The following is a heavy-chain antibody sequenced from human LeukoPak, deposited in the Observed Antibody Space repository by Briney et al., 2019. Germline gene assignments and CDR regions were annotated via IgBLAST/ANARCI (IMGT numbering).Heavy chain of an antibody. CDR2: IYHSGST. CDR1: GYSISSGYY. CDR3: ARNPYPWFGAFRAFDI. Sequence: SETLSLTCTVSGYSISSGYYWGWIRQPPGKGLEWIGSIYHSGSTYYNPSLKSRVTISIDTSKNQFSLTLSSVTAADTAVYYCARNPYPWFGAFRAFDIWGQGTMVTVSS. D-gene: IGHD3-10*01. V-gene: IGHV4-38-2*02. J-gene: IGHJ3*02.